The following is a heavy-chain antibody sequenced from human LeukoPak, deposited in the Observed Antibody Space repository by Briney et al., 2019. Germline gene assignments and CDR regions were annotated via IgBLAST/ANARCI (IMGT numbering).Heavy chain of an antibody. CDR1: GXTFSSYA. V-gene: IGHV3-23*01. CDR3: AKGYYYDSGGYYQHFDH. J-gene: IGHJ4*02. D-gene: IGHD3-22*01. CDR2: ISGSGGST. Sequence: PGGSLRLSCAASGXTFSSYAMSWVRQAPGKGPEWVSAISGSGGSTYYADSVKGRFTISRDNSKNTLYLQMNSLRPEDTAVYYCAKGYYYDSGGYYQHFDHWGQGTLVTVSS.